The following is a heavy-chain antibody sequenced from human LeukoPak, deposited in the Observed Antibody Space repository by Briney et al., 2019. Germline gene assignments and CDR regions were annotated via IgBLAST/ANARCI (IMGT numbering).Heavy chain of an antibody. Sequence: GGSLRLSCAASGFTFSSYAMHWVRQAPGKGLEWVAVISYDGSNKYYADSVKGRFTISRDNSKNTLYLQMSSLRAEDTAVYYCATDRGWRTSGYYLYYFEYWGQGTLVTFSS. CDR2: ISYDGSNK. CDR1: GFTFSSYA. CDR3: ATDRGWRTSGYYLYYFEY. V-gene: IGHV3-30-3*01. D-gene: IGHD3-3*01. J-gene: IGHJ4*02.